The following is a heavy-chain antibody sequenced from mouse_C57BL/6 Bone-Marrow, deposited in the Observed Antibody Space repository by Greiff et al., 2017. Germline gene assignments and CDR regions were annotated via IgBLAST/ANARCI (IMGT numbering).Heavy chain of an antibody. D-gene: IGHD2-1*01. V-gene: IGHV1-66*01. Sequence: QVHVKQSGPELVKPGASVKISCKASGYSFTSYYIHWVKQRPGQGLEWIGWIYPGSGNTKYNEKFKGKATLTADTSSSTAYMQLSSLTSEDSAVYYCARGGVYYGNFLDYWGQGTTLTVSS. CDR3: ARGGVYYGNFLDY. CDR1: GYSFTSYY. CDR2: IYPGSGNT. J-gene: IGHJ2*01.